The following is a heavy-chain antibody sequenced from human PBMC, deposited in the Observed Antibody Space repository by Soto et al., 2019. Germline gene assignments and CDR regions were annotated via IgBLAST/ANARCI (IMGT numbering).Heavy chain of an antibody. Sequence: QITLKDSGPTLVKPTQPLTLTCAFSGFSLSTSGVGVGWIRQPPGKALEWLALIYWNDDKRYSPSLKSRLTITKDPSKNQVVLTMTNMDPVDTATYYCAHRHWSGNCGYWGQGTLVTVSS. V-gene: IGHV2-5*01. J-gene: IGHJ4*02. CDR3: AHRHWSGNCGY. D-gene: IGHD3-3*01. CDR2: IYWNDDK. CDR1: GFSLSTSGVG.